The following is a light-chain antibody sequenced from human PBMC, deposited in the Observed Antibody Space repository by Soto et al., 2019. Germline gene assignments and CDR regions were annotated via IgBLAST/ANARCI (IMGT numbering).Light chain of an antibody. CDR1: SSNIGNNA. J-gene: IGLJ2*01. Sequence: QSVLTQPPSVSEAPRQRVTISCSGSSSNIGNNAVNWYQQLPGKAPKLLIYYDDLLPSGVSDRFSGSKSGTSASLAISGLLSEDEADYYCAAWDDSLNGPVLGGGTKLTVL. CDR2: YDD. CDR3: AAWDDSLNGPV. V-gene: IGLV1-36*01.